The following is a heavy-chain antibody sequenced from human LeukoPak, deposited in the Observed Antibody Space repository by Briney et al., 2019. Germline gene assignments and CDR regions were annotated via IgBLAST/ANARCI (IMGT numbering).Heavy chain of an antibody. CDR2: ISPSGGST. V-gene: IGHV1-46*01. CDR3: ARVGQGYCTNGVCYTFDY. J-gene: IGHJ4*02. Sequence: ASVKVSCKASGYTFTSYYMHWVRQAPGQGPEWMGVISPSGGSTTYAQKFQGRVTLTRDMSTSTDYLELSSLRSEDTAVYYCARVGQGYCTNGVCYTFDYWGQGTLVTVSS. D-gene: IGHD2-8*01. CDR1: GYTFTSYY.